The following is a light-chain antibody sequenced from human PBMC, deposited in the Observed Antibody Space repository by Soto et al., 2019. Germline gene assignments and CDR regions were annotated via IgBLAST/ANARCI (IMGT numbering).Light chain of an antibody. CDR3: HQYYTYPWT. V-gene: IGKV1-8*01. J-gene: IGKJ1*01. CDR2: AAS. CDR1: QGVSNY. Sequence: AIRMTQSPSSLSASTGDGVTITCRASQGVSNYLAWYQHKPGQAPKVLIHAASTLQGGAPSRFSGSGSGTDVTLTISGRQSDDFATYYCHQYYTYPWTFGQGTKVDIK.